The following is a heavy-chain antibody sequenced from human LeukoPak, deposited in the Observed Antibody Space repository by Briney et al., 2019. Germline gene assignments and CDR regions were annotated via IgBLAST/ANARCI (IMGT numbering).Heavy chain of an antibody. V-gene: IGHV3-21*01. D-gene: IGHD6-13*01. Sequence: GGSLRLSCAASGFTLSNYSMNWVRQAPGKGLEWVSSISRSSSYIYYADSVKGRFTISRDNAKNSLYLQMNSLRAEDTAVYYCARGSPGAAAGIGYYYMDVWGKGTTVTVSS. CDR1: GFTLSNYS. CDR2: ISRSSSYI. CDR3: ARGSPGAAAGIGYYYMDV. J-gene: IGHJ6*03.